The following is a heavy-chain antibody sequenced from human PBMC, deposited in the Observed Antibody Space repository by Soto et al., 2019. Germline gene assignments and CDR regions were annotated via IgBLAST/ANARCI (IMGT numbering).Heavy chain of an antibody. J-gene: IGHJ4*02. CDR3: ARVSRGVKFDY. V-gene: IGHV4-59*01. CDR1: GGSISSYY. Sequence: QVQLQESGPGLVKPSETLSLTCTVSGGSISSYYWSWIRQPPGKGLEWIGYIYYSGSTNYNPSLKSRVTISVDTSKNQFSLKLSSVTAADTAVYYWARVSRGVKFDYWGQGTLVTVSS. D-gene: IGHD3-10*01. CDR2: IYYSGST.